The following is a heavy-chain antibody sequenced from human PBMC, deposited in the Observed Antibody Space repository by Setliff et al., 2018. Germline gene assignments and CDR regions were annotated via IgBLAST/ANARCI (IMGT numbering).Heavy chain of an antibody. CDR1: GFTFSRYA. CDR2: ISASSANI. D-gene: IGHD3-16*01. V-gene: IGHV3-48*01. J-gene: IGHJ5*02. CDR3: AKGRLGGHHGWFDP. Sequence: PGGSLRLSCAASGFTFSRYAMNWVRQTPGKGLEWVSYISASSANIQYADSVKGRFTISRDNSKNTLFLQMNSLRAEDTAVYYCAKGRLGGHHGWFDPWGQGTLVTVSS.